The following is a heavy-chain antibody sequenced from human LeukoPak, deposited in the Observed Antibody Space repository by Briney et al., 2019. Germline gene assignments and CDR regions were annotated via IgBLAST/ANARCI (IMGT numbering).Heavy chain of an antibody. CDR1: GFTFSSYG. CDR3: ANWFDP. J-gene: IGHJ5*02. CDR2: ISYDGSNK. V-gene: IGHV3-30*18. Sequence: GRSLRLSCAASGFTFSSYGMHWVRQAPDKGLEWVAVISYDGSNKYYADSVKGRFTISRDNSKNTLYLQMNSLRAEDTAVYYCANWFDPWGQGTLVTVSS.